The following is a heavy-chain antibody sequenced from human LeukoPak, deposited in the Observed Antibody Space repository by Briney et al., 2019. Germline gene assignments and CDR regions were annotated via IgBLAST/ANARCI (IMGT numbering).Heavy chain of an antibody. CDR3: ARDERRCSDGTNCYPGDY. V-gene: IGHV3-69-1*02. D-gene: IGHD2-21*01. J-gene: IGHJ4*02. CDR2: ISRTSYSI. Sequence: PGGSLRLSCAASGFTVTYTYMSWVRQAPGKGLEWVSAISRTSYSIYYADAVRGRFTVSRDNARSVVYLQMNSLRADDSAVYYCARDERRCSDGTNCYPGDYWGQGTLVTVSS. CDR1: GFTVTYTY.